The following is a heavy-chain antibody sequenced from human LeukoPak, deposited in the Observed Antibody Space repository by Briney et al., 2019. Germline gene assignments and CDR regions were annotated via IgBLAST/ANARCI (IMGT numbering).Heavy chain of an antibody. CDR1: GFTFSSYG. J-gene: IGHJ4*02. D-gene: IGHD6-19*01. CDR2: ISFDGTTK. CDR3: AKDRWIRRISMAGQDY. Sequence: GGSLRLSCAASGFTFSSYGMHWVRRAPGKGLEWVAVISFDGTTKYYADSVRGRFTISRDNSRNSLYLQMDSLRAEDTAVYYCAKDRWIRRISMAGQDYWGQGTLVTLS. V-gene: IGHV3-30*18.